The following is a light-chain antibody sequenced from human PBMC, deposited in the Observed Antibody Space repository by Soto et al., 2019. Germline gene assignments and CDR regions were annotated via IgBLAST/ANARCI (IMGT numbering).Light chain of an antibody. V-gene: IGKV3-20*01. J-gene: IGKJ5*01. Sequence: EIVLTQSPGTLSLSPGERATLSCRASQSVSSSYLAWYQQKPGQAPRLLIYGASSRATGIPDRFSGSGSGTDFTLTISRLEPEDFAVYYCLLYGRSPHDTFGLWTQLE. CDR3: LLYGRSPHDT. CDR2: GAS. CDR1: QSVSSSY.